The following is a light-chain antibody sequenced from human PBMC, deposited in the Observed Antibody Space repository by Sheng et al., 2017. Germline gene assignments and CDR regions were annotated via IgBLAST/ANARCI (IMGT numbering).Light chain of an antibody. Sequence: QSVLTQPPSASGTPGQRVTISCSGSSSDIGSKTVNWYQQLPGMAPKLLIYRSDQWPSGVPDRFSGSKSGTSATLGITGLQTGDEADYYCGTWDDSLSAVVFGGGTKLTVL. CDR1: SSDIGSKT. CDR3: GTWDDSLSAVV. CDR2: RSD. V-gene: IGLV1-44*01. J-gene: IGLJ2*01.